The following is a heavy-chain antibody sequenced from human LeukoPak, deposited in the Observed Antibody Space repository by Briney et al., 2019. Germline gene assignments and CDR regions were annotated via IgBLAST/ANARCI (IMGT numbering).Heavy chain of an antibody. CDR3: ARDGWVDY. CDR2: INSDMSST. D-gene: IGHD6-19*01. CDR1: GFTFSNHW. J-gene: IGHJ4*02. V-gene: IGHV3-74*01. Sequence: PGGSLRLSCAASGFTFSNHWMHWVRQAPGKGLVWVSRINSDMSSTNYADSVKGRFTISRDNAKNSLFLQMNSLGAEDTAVYYCARDGWVDYWGQGTLVTVSS.